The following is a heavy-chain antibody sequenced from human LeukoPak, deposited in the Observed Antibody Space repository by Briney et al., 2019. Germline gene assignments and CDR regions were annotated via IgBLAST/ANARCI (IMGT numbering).Heavy chain of an antibody. J-gene: IGHJ3*02. V-gene: IGHV3-21*01. CDR3: GRDWSPLRERENVFNI. CDR1: GFTFSSYS. CDR2: ISSSSSYI. Sequence: GGSLRLSCAASGFTFSSYSMNWVRQAPGKGLEWVSSISSSSSYIYYADSVKGRFTISRDNANNSLYLQMNSLRAEDTAVYYCGRDWSPLRERENVFNIGGKGKMVPVSS. D-gene: IGHD1-26*01.